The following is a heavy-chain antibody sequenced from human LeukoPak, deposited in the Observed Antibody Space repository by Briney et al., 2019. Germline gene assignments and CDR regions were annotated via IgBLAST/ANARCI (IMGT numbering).Heavy chain of an antibody. Sequence: SETLSLTCSVSGDSISSFYWNWIRQSPGKGLEWIGNIHYSGTSNYNPSLKSRVTMSVDTSKNQFSLKLSSVTAADTAVYYCARGWRSGDVYYFDYWGQGTLVTVSS. CDR3: ARGWRSGDVYYFDY. V-gene: IGHV4-59*12. CDR1: GDSISSFY. CDR2: IHYSGTS. J-gene: IGHJ4*02. D-gene: IGHD2-8*02.